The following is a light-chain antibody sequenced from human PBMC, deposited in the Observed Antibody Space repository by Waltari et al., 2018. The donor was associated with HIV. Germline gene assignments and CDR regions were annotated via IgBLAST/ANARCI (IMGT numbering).Light chain of an antibody. CDR3: QSYDSTLNAAVV. CDR2: GNK. V-gene: IGLV1-40*01. J-gene: IGLJ2*01. Sequence: QSVLTQPPSVSGPPWQRFTISCPGSRSNFRADSDVHWYQQIPGTAPKHLISGNKNRPSGVPDRFSASKSGTSASLAITGLQPEDEADYFCQSYDSTLNAAVVFGGGTKLTVL. CDR1: RSNFRADSD.